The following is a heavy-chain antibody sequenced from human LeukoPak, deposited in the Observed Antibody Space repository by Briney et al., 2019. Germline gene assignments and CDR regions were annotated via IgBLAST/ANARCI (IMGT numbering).Heavy chain of an antibody. J-gene: IGHJ4*02. CDR3: ARGDGY. V-gene: IGHV3-21*01. CDR1: GFTFSSYS. D-gene: IGHD5-24*01. CDR2: ISSSSSCI. Sequence: VGSLRLSCAASGFTFSSYSMNWVRQATGKGLEWVSSISSSSSCIYYADSVKGRFLISRDNAKNSLYLQMNSLRAEDTAVYYAARGDGYWGQGTLVTVSS.